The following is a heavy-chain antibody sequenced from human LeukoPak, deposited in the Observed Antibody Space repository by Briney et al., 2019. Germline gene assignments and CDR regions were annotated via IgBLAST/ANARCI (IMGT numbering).Heavy chain of an antibody. V-gene: IGHV4-61*01. CDR3: ARDNGDDYVWGSYRTNRAYYFDY. CDR2: IYYSGST. D-gene: IGHD3-16*02. J-gene: IGHJ4*02. CDR1: GGSVSSGSYY. Sequence: SETLSLTCTVSGGSVSSGSYYWSWIRQPPGKGLEWIVYIYYSGSTNYNPSLKSRVTISVDTSKNQLSLKLSSVTAADTAVYYCARDNGDDYVWGSYRTNRAYYFDYWGQGTLVTVSS.